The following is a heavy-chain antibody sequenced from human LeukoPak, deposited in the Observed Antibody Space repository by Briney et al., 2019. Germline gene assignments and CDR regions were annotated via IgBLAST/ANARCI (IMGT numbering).Heavy chain of an antibody. Sequence: PGGSLRLSCAASGFTFSSYGMHWVRQAPGKGLEWVAVISYDGSNKYYADSVKGRFTISRDNAKNSLYLQMKSLRAEDTAVYYCATSRGSSYGYRALELPPSPVDWGQGTLVTVSS. V-gene: IGHV3-30*03. D-gene: IGHD5-18*01. CDR3: ATSRGSSYGYRALELPPSPVD. CDR2: ISYDGSNK. J-gene: IGHJ4*02. CDR1: GFTFSSYG.